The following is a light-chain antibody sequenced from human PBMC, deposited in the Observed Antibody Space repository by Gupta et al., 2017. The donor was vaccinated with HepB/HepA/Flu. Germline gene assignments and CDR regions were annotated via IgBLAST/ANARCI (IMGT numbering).Light chain of an antibody. V-gene: IGLV2-14*01. CDR1: SSDVGGYNY. J-gene: IGLJ2*01. Sequence: QSALTQPASVSGSPGQSITLSCTGPSSDVGGYNYVSWYQQHPGKAPKLMIYDVSNRPSGVSSRFSGSKSGNTASLTISGLQAEDEADYYCISYTSSSTLLFGGGTKLTVL. CDR3: ISYTSSSTLL. CDR2: DVS.